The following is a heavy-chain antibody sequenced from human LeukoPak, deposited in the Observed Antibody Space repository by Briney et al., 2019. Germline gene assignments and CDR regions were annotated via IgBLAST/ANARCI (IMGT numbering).Heavy chain of an antibody. J-gene: IGHJ4*02. D-gene: IGHD3-22*01. CDR2: INWNGGST. V-gene: IGHV3-20*04. CDR1: GFTFDDYG. Sequence: GGSLRLSCAASGFTFDDYGMSWVRQAPGKGLEWVSGINWNGGSTGYADSVKGRFTISRDNAKNSLYLQMNSLRAEDTALYYCARGLGPDDSSGYDYWGQGTLVTVSS. CDR3: ARGLGPDDSSGYDY.